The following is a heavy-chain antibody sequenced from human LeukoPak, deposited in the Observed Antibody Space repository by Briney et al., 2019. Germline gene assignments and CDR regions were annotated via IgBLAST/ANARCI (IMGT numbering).Heavy chain of an antibody. V-gene: IGHV4-38-2*01. J-gene: IGHJ4*02. CDR3: ARRGSSSWLFDY. CDR1: GITFRNY. D-gene: IGHD6-13*01. Sequence: GSLRLSCAASGITFRNYWMSWIRQPPGKGLEWIGSIYHSGSTYYNPSLKSRVTISVDTSKNQFSLKLSSVTAADTAVYYCARRGSSSWLFDYWGQGTLITVSS. CDR2: IYHSGST.